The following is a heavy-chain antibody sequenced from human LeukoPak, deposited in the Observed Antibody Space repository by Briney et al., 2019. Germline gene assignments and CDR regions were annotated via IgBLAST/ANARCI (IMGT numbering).Heavy chain of an antibody. D-gene: IGHD3-22*01. CDR1: GYTLTELS. Sequence: ASVKVSCKVSGYTLTELSMHWVRQAPGKGLEWMGGFDPEDGETIYAQKFQGRVTITADESTSTAYMELSSLRSEDTAVYYCARDAYYYDSSGYPSSYDAFDIWGQGTMVTVSS. J-gene: IGHJ3*02. CDR2: FDPEDGET. CDR3: ARDAYYYDSSGYPSSYDAFDI. V-gene: IGHV1-24*01.